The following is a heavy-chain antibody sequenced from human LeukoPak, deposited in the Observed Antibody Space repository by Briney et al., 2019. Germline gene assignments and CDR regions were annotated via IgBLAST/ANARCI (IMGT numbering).Heavy chain of an antibody. CDR2: ISSSSSYI. J-gene: IGHJ5*02. D-gene: IGHD7-27*01. Sequence: GGSLRLSCAASGFTFSSYIMNWVRRAPGKGLEWVSSISSSSSYIYYADSVKGRFTISRDNAKNSPYLQMNSLRGEDTAVYYCATGPGNWFDPWGQGTLVTVSS. CDR3: ATGPGNWFDP. V-gene: IGHV3-21*01. CDR1: GFTFSSYI.